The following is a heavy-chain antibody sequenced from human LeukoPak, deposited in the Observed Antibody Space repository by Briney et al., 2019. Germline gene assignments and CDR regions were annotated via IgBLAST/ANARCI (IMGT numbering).Heavy chain of an antibody. CDR2: IFPGDSDT. V-gene: IGHV5-51*01. CDR1: GYTFASYW. D-gene: IGHD2-2*01. CDR3: ASTLGYCSSTSCYDFGY. J-gene: IGHJ4*02. Sequence: GESLKISCKGTGYTFASYWIAWVRQMPGKGLEWRGVIFPGDSDTRYSPSFQGQVTISADESISTAYLQWSSLRSEDTAVYYCASTLGYCSSTSCYDFGYWGQGTLVTVSS.